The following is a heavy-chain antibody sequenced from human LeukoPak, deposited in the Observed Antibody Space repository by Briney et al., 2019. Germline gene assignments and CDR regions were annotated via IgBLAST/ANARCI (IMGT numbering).Heavy chain of an antibody. CDR3: ARDRPTWPIDY. CDR2: INTSGGNT. V-gene: IGHV3-23*01. Sequence: GRSLRLSCAASGFIFSTYGMHWVRQAPGKGLEWVSSINTSGGNTYYPDSVKGRFTISRDNSKNTMYLQMNSLRADDTAVYYCARDRPTWPIDYWGQGTLVTVSS. CDR1: GFIFSTYG. J-gene: IGHJ4*02. D-gene: IGHD5-12*01.